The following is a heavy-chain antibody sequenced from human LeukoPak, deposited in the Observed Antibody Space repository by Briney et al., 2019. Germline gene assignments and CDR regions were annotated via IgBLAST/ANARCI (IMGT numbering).Heavy chain of an antibody. CDR2: MKGDGSHI. V-gene: IGHV3-7*01. Sequence: GGSLRPSCAASGFIFGNFWMSWVRQAPGRGLQWVATMKGDGSHIYYVDSVKGRFTISRDNARNSLYLQMNSLRAEDTAVYYCARVSPLDYNIVGAPFDYWGQGTLVTVSS. J-gene: IGHJ4*02. CDR3: ARVSPLDYNIVGAPFDY. CDR1: GFIFGNFW. D-gene: IGHD1-26*01.